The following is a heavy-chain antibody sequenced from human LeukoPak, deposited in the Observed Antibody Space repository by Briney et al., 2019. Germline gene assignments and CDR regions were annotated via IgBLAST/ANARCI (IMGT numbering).Heavy chain of an antibody. D-gene: IGHD2-15*01. Sequence: SETLSLTCTVSGDSISSSSYYWDWIRQPPGKGLEWIGSIYYSGSTYYNPSLKSRVTISVDTSKNQFSLKLPSVTAADTAVYYCARRSGHCSGGSYYPFDYWGQGTLVTVSS. CDR3: ARRSGHCSGGSYYPFDY. V-gene: IGHV4-39*01. CDR2: IYYSGST. CDR1: GDSISSSSYY. J-gene: IGHJ4*02.